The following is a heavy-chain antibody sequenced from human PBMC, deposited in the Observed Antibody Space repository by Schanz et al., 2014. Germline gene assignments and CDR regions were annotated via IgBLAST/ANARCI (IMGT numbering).Heavy chain of an antibody. CDR3: AREQIMAAAGLVDY. Sequence: VQLVESGGGLVQPGGSLRLSCAASGFTFSDHYMDWVRQAPGKGLEWLSYIDGKSTTVYYADSVKGRFTVSRDNARNSLYLHMNTLGAEDTAVYYCAREQIMAAAGLVDYWGHGTLVTVSS. D-gene: IGHD6-13*01. CDR1: GFTFSDHY. J-gene: IGHJ4*01. CDR2: IDGKSTTV. V-gene: IGHV3-11*04.